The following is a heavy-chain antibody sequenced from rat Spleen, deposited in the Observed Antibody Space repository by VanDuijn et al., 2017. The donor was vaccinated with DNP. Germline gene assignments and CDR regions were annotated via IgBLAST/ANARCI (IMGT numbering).Heavy chain of an antibody. D-gene: IGHD1-8*01. CDR3: TRHDYSNYYFDY. CDR2: VTTVNGNT. Sequence: EVQLVESGGGLVQPGRSLKLSCATSGFTFSKYDMTWVRQAPAKGLEWVACVTTVNGNTYYADSVKGRFTISRDNAESALYLRMDSLRSEDTATYYCTRHDYSNYYFDYWGRGVMVTVSS. CDR1: GFTFSKYD. J-gene: IGHJ2*01. V-gene: IGHV5-25*01.